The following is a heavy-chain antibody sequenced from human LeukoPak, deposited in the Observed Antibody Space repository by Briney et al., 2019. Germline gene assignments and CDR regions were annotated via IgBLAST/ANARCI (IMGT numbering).Heavy chain of an antibody. CDR3: ARRINTWYGNYFDY. Sequence: SETLSLTSTVSGGSLSGSTYYWGWIRQPPGKGLEWIGSVHDSGNMYYNPSLKSRVTILADTSKNQFSVKLRSVTAADTAVYYCARRINTWYGNYFDYWGQGTLVTVSS. D-gene: IGHD6-13*01. J-gene: IGHJ4*02. CDR1: GGSLSGSTYY. CDR2: VHDSGNM. V-gene: IGHV4-39*01.